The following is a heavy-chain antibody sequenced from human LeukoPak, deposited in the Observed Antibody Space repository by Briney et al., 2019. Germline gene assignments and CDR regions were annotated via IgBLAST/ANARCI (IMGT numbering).Heavy chain of an antibody. CDR2: INPSGGST. V-gene: IGHV1-46*01. Sequence: ASVTVSCKASGYTFTSYYMHWVRQAPGQGLEWMGIINPSGGSTSYAQKFQGRVTMTRDTSTSTVYMELSSLRSEDTAVYYCARESREYYFDYWGQGTLVTVSS. J-gene: IGHJ4*02. CDR1: GYTFTSYY. CDR3: ARESREYYFDY.